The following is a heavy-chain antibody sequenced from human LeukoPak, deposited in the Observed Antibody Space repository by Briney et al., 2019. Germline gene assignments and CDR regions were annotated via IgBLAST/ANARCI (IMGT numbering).Heavy chain of an antibody. Sequence: GGSLRLSCEASGFTFSSYAMSWLRQAPGKGLAWVSDISSSADSTYYADSVKGRFTISRDNSKNTLYLQMNNLRAEDTAVYYCAKPLEKYTYGGNFDYWGQGILVTVSS. CDR2: ISSSADST. J-gene: IGHJ4*02. V-gene: IGHV3-23*01. CDR1: GFTFSSYA. CDR3: AKPLEKYTYGGNFDY. D-gene: IGHD4-23*01.